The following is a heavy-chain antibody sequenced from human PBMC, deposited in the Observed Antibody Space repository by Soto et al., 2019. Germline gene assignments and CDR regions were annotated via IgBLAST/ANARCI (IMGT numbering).Heavy chain of an antibody. CDR3: ARGARRDESSGRRSWFDP. J-gene: IGHJ5*02. CDR2: ISGSGNTI. V-gene: IGHV3-11*01. D-gene: IGHD3-22*01. Sequence: ESGGGLVTPGGSLRLSCAASVFTFSDHYMSWIRQAPGKGLEWVSYISGSGNTIYYADSLKGRFTISRDNAKNSLYLQMNSLRAEDTAVYYCARGARRDESSGRRSWFDPWGQGTLVTVSS. CDR1: VFTFSDHY.